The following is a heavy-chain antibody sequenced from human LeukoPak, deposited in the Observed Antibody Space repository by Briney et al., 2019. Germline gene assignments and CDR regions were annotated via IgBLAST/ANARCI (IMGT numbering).Heavy chain of an antibody. CDR1: GGSFSGYY. J-gene: IGHJ5*02. CDR3: ARGRGRFDP. Sequence: KPSETLSLTCAVYGGSFSGYYWSWIRQPPGKGLEWIGEINHSGGTNYNPSLKGRVTISVDTSKNQFSLKLSSVTAADTAVYYCARGRGRFDPWGQGTLVTVSS. CDR2: INHSGGT. D-gene: IGHD3-10*01. V-gene: IGHV4-34*01.